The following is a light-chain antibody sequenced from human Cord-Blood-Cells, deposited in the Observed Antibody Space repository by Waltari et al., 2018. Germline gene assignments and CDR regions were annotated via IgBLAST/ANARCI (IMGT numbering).Light chain of an antibody. V-gene: IGLV1-47*01. CDR3: AAWDDSLWV. Sequence: QSVLTQPPSASGTPGQRVPIPCSGRSPNLVRHYVYWYQQLPGTSPNPLIYRNNQRPSGVPDRFSGSKSGTSASLAISGLRSEDEADYYCAAWDDSLWVFGGGTKLTVL. J-gene: IGLJ3*02. CDR2: RNN. CDR1: SPNLVRHY.